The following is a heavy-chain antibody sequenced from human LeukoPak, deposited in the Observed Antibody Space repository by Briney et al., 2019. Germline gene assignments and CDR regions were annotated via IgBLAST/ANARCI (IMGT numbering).Heavy chain of an antibody. J-gene: IGHJ6*03. Sequence: PSETLSLTCTVSGGSLSSYYWSWIRQPPGKGLEWIGYIYYSGSTNYNPSLKSRVTISVDTSKNQFSLKLSSVTAADTAVYYCARIVDYYMDVWGKGTTVTVSS. V-gene: IGHV4-59*01. D-gene: IGHD1-26*01. CDR2: IYYSGST. CDR1: GGSLSSYY. CDR3: ARIVDYYMDV.